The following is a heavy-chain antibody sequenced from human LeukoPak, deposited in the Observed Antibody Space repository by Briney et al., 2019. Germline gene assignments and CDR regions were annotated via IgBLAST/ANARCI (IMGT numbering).Heavy chain of an antibody. Sequence: ASVKVSCKASGYTFTGYYMHWVRQAPGQGLEWMGWINPNSGGTNYAQKFQGRVTITRDMSTSTAYIELSSLRSEDTAVYYCAAHGRGSGFPWGQGTLVTVSS. CDR1: GYTFTGYY. CDR2: INPNSGGT. J-gene: IGHJ5*02. D-gene: IGHD3-10*01. V-gene: IGHV1-2*02. CDR3: AAHGRGSGFP.